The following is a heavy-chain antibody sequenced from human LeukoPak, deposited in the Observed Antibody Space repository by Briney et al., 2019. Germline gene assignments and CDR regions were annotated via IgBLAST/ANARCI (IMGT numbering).Heavy chain of an antibody. CDR2: INPNSGGT. J-gene: IGHJ5*02. Sequence: ASVKVSCKASGYTFTGYYMHWVGQDPGQGLEWMGGINPNSGGTNYAQKFQGRVTMTRDTSISTAYMELSRLRSDDTAAYYCATTPRPYNGSDLWGQGTLVTVSS. V-gene: IGHV1-2*02. CDR3: ATTPRPYNGSDL. CDR1: GYTFTGYY. D-gene: IGHD2-15*01.